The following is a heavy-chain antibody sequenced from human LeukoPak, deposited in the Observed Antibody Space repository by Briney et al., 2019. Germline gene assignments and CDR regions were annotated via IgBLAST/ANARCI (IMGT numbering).Heavy chain of an antibody. J-gene: IGHJ5*02. CDR3: ARDPGGHCDGHSCWGSRIDP. D-gene: IGHD2-15*01. V-gene: IGHV4-39*07. CDR1: GASISSSSYY. CDR2: IYYTGST. Sequence: SETLSLTCTVSGASISSSSYYWGWIRQPPGKGLEWIGIIYYTGSTYYNPSLKSRLTISIGTSKKQFSLKLTSVTAADTAVYYCARDPGGHCDGHSCWGSRIDPWGQGTLVTVSS.